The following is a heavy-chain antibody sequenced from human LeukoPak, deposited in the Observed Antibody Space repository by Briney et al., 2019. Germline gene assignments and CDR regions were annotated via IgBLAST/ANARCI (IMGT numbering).Heavy chain of an antibody. V-gene: IGHV3-23*01. J-gene: IGHJ3*02. D-gene: IGHD1-26*01. CDR3: VKGGWGATVHI. CDR1: GFTFSDYA. CDR2: VSDSGDTT. Sequence: PGGSLRLSCVASGFTFSDYAMTWVRQAPGKAPEWVSGVSDSGDTTYYADSVKGRFTISRDNSKNTLYLQMHNLTVEDTALYYCVKGGWGATVHIWGQGTMVTVSS.